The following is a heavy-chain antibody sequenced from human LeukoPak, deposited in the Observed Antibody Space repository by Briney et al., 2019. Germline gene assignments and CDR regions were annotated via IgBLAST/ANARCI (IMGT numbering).Heavy chain of an antibody. CDR2: ISGSGGST. J-gene: IGHJ3*02. D-gene: IGHD3-22*01. CDR1: GFTFSGYA. Sequence: GGSLRLSCAASGFTFSGYAMSWVRQAPGKGLEWVSAISGSGGSTYYADSVKGRFTISRDNSKNTLYLQMNSLRAEDTAVYYCAKDRPQYYYDSSGFDAFDIWGQGTMVTVSS. CDR3: AKDRPQYYYDSSGFDAFDI. V-gene: IGHV3-23*01.